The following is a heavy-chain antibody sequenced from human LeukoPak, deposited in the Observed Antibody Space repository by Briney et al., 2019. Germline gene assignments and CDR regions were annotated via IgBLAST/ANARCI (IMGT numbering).Heavy chain of an antibody. CDR1: GYTFTSYD. CDR3: ARGREYAWFDP. Sequence: ASVTVSFKASGYTFTSYDINWVRQATGQGLEWMGWMNPNSGNTGYAQKFQGRVTMTRNTSISTAYMGLSSLRSEDTAVYYCARGREYAWFDPWGQGTLVTVSS. CDR2: MNPNSGNT. V-gene: IGHV1-8*01. D-gene: IGHD2/OR15-2a*01. J-gene: IGHJ5*02.